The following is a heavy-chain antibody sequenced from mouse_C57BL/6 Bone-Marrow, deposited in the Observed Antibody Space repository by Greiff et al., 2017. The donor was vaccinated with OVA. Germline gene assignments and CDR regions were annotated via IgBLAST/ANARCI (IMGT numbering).Heavy chain of an antibody. CDR3: ARREDGNYGYFDY. V-gene: IGHV5-16*01. D-gene: IGHD2-1*01. CDR1: GFTFSDYY. Sequence: DVKLVESEGGLVQPGSSMKLSCTASGFTFSDYYMAWVRQVPEKGLEWVANINYDGSSTYYLDSLKSRFIISRDNAKNILYLQMSSLKSEDTATYYCARREDGNYGYFDYWGQGTTLTVSS. CDR2: INYDGSST. J-gene: IGHJ2*01.